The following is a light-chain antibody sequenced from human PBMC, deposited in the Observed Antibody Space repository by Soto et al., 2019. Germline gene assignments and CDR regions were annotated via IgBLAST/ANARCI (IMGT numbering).Light chain of an antibody. CDR2: AAS. CDR3: QKYNSAPLT. Sequence: MTQSPSSLSAPVGDRVTITCRASQSISSYLNWYQQKPGKVPKLLIYAASTLQSGVPSRFSGSGSGTDFTLTISSLQPEDVATYYCQKYNSAPLTFGGGTKVDIK. V-gene: IGKV1-27*01. CDR1: QSISSY. J-gene: IGKJ4*01.